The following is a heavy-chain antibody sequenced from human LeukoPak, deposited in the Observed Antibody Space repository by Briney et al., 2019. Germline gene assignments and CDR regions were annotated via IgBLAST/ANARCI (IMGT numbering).Heavy chain of an antibody. V-gene: IGHV4-59*01. D-gene: IGHD6-13*01. J-gene: IGHJ4*02. Sequence: AETLSLTCTVSGDSFSSYYWSWIRQPPGKGLEGIGYIYHSGSTNYNPSLKSRVTISADTSKDQFSLKLASVTAADTAVYYCATGYSSTSYYFDYWGQGTLVTVSS. CDR3: ATGYSSTSYYFDY. CDR2: IYHSGST. CDR1: GDSFSSYY.